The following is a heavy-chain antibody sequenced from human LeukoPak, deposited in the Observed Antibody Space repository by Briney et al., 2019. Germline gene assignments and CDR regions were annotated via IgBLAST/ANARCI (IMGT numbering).Heavy chain of an antibody. CDR1: GFTFSSYG. D-gene: IGHD3-10*01. V-gene: IGHV3-30*18. CDR2: ISYDESNQ. CDR3: AKARPTYMFRGVPLDV. Sequence: PGRSLRLSCAASGFTFSSYGVHWVRQAPGKGLEWVAAISYDESNQSYADSVKGRFTISRDNSKNTLYLQMNSLRAEDTAVYYCAKARPTYMFRGVPLDVWGKGTTVPVSS. J-gene: IGHJ6*04.